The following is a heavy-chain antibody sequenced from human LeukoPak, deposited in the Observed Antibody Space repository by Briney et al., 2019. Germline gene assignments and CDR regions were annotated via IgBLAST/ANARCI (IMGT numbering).Heavy chain of an antibody. CDR2: IYYSGST. V-gene: IGHV4-59*12. Sequence: SETLSLTCTVSGGSISSYYWSWIRQPPGKGLEWIGYIYYSGSTNYNPSLKSRVTISVDKSKNQFSLKLSSVTAADTAVYYCARVVVRGDGAFDIWGQGTMVTVSS. D-gene: IGHD3-10*01. CDR3: ARVVVRGDGAFDI. CDR1: GGSISSYY. J-gene: IGHJ3*02.